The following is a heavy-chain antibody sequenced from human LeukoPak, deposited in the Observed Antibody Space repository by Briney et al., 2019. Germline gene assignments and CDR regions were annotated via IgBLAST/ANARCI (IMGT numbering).Heavy chain of an antibody. CDR3: ARGDDFSGDH. CDR2: IHPEGNEK. V-gene: IGHV3-7*04. Sequence: GGSLRLSCAVSGFTFSNFWMSWVRQAPGRGLEWVANIHPEGNEKYHVEFVKGRFTISRDNTKNLLFLQMNGLRVDDTAAYYCARGDDFSGDHWGQGTLVTVSS. J-gene: IGHJ4*02. CDR1: GFTFSNFW. D-gene: IGHD1-1*01.